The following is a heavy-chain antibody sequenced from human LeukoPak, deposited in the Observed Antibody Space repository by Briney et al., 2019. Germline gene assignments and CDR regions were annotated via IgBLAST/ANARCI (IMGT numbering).Heavy chain of an antibody. CDR3: ARGGRKSRGVDIVRKKETGYYYYMDV. V-gene: IGHV3-11*04. CDR2: ISSSGSTI. D-gene: IGHD2-15*01. J-gene: IGHJ6*03. CDR1: GFTFSDYY. Sequence: GALRLSCAASGFTFSDYYMSWIRPAPGKGLEWVSYISSSGSTIYYADSVKGRFTISRDNAKNSLYLQMNSLRAEDTAVYYCARGGRKSRGVDIVRKKETGYYYYMDVWGKGTTVTVSS.